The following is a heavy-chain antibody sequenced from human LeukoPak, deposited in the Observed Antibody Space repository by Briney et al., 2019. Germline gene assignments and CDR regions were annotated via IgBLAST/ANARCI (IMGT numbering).Heavy chain of an antibody. Sequence: WGSLKISCKGSGYSFATHWLAWVRQAPGKGLEWIGVIYLVDSDTRYSQSFQGQVTISVDKSTSTAYLQWSSLKASDTAMYYCARTNYYETSGWASGLSPFDMWGRGTMVTVSS. CDR3: ARTNYYETSGWASGLSPFDM. V-gene: IGHV5-51*01. D-gene: IGHD3-22*01. CDR2: IYLVDSDT. CDR1: GYSFATHW. J-gene: IGHJ3*02.